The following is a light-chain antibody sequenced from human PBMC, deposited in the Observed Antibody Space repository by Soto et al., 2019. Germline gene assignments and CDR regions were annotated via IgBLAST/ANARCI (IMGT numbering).Light chain of an antibody. V-gene: IGLV3-21*01. CDR1: NVGSRS. J-gene: IGLJ2*01. CDR3: QVWEATGDQVV. Sequence: SYELTQPPSVSVAPEGTARISCGGNNVGSRSVHWYQQKPGQAPFLVIYYDSDRPSGIPERFSGSNSGNTATLIISRVEAGDEADYYCQVWEATGDQVVFGGGTKLTVL. CDR2: YDS.